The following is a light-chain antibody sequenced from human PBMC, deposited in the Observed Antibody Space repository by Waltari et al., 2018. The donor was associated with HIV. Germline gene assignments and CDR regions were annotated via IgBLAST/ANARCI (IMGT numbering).Light chain of an antibody. CDR3: QQTNIFPRT. J-gene: IGKJ1*01. CDR2: HAS. Sequence: DIQMIQSPSSLSAYVGDRVTITCRASQSINTNLHWYQQKPGKAPYLVMYHASNSQSGVSSRFSGSGSGTDFTLTISSLRPEDFATYYCQQTNIFPRTFGPGTKVE. V-gene: IGKV1-39*01. CDR1: QSINTN.